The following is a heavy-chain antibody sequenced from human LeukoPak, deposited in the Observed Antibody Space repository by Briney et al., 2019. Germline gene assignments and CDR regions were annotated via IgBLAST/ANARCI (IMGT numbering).Heavy chain of an antibody. V-gene: IGHV1-8*01. J-gene: IGHJ4*02. D-gene: IGHD6-19*01. CDR3: ARGHPGYASGWPDY. Sequence: EASVKVSCKASGYSFTSHNINWVRQATGQGLEFMGWVSPSSGNTAYAQKFQDRVTMTRDTSISTVYMELSSLTSEDTAVYYCARGHPGYASGWPDYWGQGTLVTVSS. CDR2: VSPSSGNT. CDR1: GYSFTSHN.